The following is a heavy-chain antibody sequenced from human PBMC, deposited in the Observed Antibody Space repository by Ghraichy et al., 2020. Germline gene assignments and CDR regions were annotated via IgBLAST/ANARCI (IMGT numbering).Heavy chain of an antibody. V-gene: IGHV3-66*01. J-gene: IGHJ4*02. CDR3: ARSPTHYYGSGRLDY. CDR2: FFSGGGT. Sequence: GGSLRLSCAASGFTVSSSYMSWVRQAPWKGLEWVSVFFSGGGTEYADSVKGRFTISRDNSKNTLYLQMNSLRVEDTAVYYCARSPTHYYGSGRLDYWGQGTLVIVSS. CDR1: GFTVSSSY. D-gene: IGHD3-10*01.